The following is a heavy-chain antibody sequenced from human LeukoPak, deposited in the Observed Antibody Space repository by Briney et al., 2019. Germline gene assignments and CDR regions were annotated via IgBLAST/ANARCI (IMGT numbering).Heavy chain of an antibody. D-gene: IGHD6-13*01. V-gene: IGHV4-59*08. CDR1: GGSISSYY. J-gene: IGHJ4*02. CDR2: IYSSGST. Sequence: PSETLSLTCSVSGGSISSYYWSWIWQPPGKGLEWIGYIYSSGSTNYNPSLESRVTISEDTSKNQISLKLSSVTAADTAIYYCARRSWYVDYWGQGTLVTVSS. CDR3: ARRSWYVDY.